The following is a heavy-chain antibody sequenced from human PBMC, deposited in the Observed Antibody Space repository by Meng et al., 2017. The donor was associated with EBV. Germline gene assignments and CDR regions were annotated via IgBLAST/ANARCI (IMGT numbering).Heavy chain of an antibody. V-gene: IGHV1-69*01. CDR3: ASESGRGYTPDY. CDR1: GGPFRYDA. Sequence: QVRLVQSAGAGKEPRSAVMVPCKTAGGPFRYDAISWVRQAPGQGLEWLGGFLPRLGAPNYAQKFHGRVKITADESTSTHYMDLSSLRSEDTAIYYCASESGRGYTPDYWGQGTLVTVSS. D-gene: IGHD3-10*01. J-gene: IGHJ4*02. CDR2: FLPRLGAP.